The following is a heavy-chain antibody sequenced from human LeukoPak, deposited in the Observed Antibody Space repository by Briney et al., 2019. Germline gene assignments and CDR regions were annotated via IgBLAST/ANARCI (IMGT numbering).Heavy chain of an antibody. CDR2: IYYSGGT. Sequence: SETLSLTCTVTGGSITGRSDYWGWIRQPPGKGLEWIGSIYYSGGTYYNPSFKSRVTISVDTSRNQFSLQLRYVTAADTAVYYCARNESVLGTTGLNDFFDDWGQGSLVTVSS. V-gene: IGHV4-39*01. D-gene: IGHD1-26*01. CDR1: GGSITGRSDY. CDR3: ARNESVLGTTGLNDFFDD. J-gene: IGHJ4*02.